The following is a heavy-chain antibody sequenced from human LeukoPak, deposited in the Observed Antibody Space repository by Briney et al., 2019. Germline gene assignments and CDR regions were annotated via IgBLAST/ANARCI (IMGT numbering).Heavy chain of an antibody. J-gene: IGHJ6*02. CDR1: GYTFTIYY. CDR3: ASPVLRFLERGHYGMDV. CDR2: INPSGGST. D-gene: IGHD3-3*01. V-gene: IGHV1-46*01. Sequence: ASVTVSCMASGYTFTIYYMHWVRQAPGQGLEWMGIINPSGGSTSYEQKFQGRVTMNRDTSTSTVYMELSSLRSEDTAVYYCASPVLRFLERGHYGMDVWGQGTTVTVSS.